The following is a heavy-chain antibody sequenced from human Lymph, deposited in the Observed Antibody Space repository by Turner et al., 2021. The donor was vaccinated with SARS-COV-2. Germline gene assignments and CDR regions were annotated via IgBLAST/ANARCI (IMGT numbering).Heavy chain of an antibody. Sequence: EVQLLESGGGLVQPGVSLRLSCAASGFTFSIYTMSWVRQAPGKGLEWVSAISGSGASTYYADSVKGRFTISRDNSKNTLYLQMNSLRVEDTAVYYCAKDGYDGIYCGGGSCYSGWFDPWGQGTLVTVSS. D-gene: IGHD2-15*01. J-gene: IGHJ5*02. CDR3: AKDGYDGIYCGGGSCYSGWFDP. V-gene: IGHV3-23*01. CDR2: ISGSGAST. CDR1: GFTFSIYT.